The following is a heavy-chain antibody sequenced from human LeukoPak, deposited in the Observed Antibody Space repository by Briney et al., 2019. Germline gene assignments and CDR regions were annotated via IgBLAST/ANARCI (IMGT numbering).Heavy chain of an antibody. V-gene: IGHV3-23*01. CDR2: ISGPGDTT. CDR1: GFTFSTYA. J-gene: IGHJ4*02. Sequence: GGSLRLSCAASGFTFSTYAMIWVRQAPGKGLEWVSAISGPGDTTFYADSVKGRFTISRDNSKNTLGLRMNSLRADDTAVYYCAKDRGYWGQGTLVTVSS. CDR3: AKDRGY.